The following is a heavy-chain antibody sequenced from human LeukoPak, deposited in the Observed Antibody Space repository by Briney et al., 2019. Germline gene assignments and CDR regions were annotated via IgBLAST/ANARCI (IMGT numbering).Heavy chain of an antibody. J-gene: IGHJ4*02. CDR3: ATDPILRGGVSH. CDR2: FDPEDGET. CDR1: GYTLTELS. D-gene: IGHD2-21*01. V-gene: IGHV1-24*01. Sequence: EASVKVSCKVSGYTLTELSMHWVRQAPGKGLEWMGGFDPEDGETIYAQKFQGRVTMTEDTSTDTAYMELSSLRSGDTAVYYCATDPILRGGVSHWGQATLVTVSS.